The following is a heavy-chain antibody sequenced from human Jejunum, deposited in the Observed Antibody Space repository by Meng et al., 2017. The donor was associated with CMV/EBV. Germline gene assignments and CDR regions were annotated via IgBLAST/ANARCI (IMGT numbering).Heavy chain of an antibody. V-gene: IGHV3-73*01. CDR1: TFSGSA. D-gene: IGHD4-11*01. J-gene: IGHJ4*02. CDR3: TRADSSNYGSLFDY. CDR2: IRGKAHSYAT. Sequence: TFSGSAVHRVRQASGKGLEWVGRIRGKAHSYATAYAASVKGRFTISRDDSKNTAYLQMNSLKTEDTAVYYCTRADSSNYGSLFDYWGQGTLVTVSS.